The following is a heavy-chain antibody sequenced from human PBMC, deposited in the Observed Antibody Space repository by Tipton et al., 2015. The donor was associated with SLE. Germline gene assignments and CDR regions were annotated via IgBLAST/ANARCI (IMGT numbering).Heavy chain of an antibody. CDR3: ARDGESGDPGWYFDL. V-gene: IGHV4-38-2*02. D-gene: IGHD5-12*01. CDR2: IYQSGTT. Sequence: TLSLTCGVSGHSISSNHYWGWIRQSPGKGLEWIGSIYQSGTTYYNPSLKSRVTISVDPSKNQFSLRLISLTAADTAVYYCARDGESGDPGWYFDLWGRGTLVTVSS. CDR1: GHSISSNHY. J-gene: IGHJ2*01.